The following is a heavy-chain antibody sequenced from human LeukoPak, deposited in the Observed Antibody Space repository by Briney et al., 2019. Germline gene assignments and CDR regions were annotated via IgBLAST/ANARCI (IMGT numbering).Heavy chain of an antibody. CDR3: ARDSGSYSVDYYYYMDV. D-gene: IGHD1-26*01. CDR2: IGAYNSNT. J-gene: IGHJ6*03. Sequence: GASVKVSCKASDYTFTSYGISWVRQAPGQGLEWMGWIGAYNSNTNSAQKLQGRVTMTTDTSTSTAYMELRSLRSDDPAVYYCARDSGSYSVDYYYYMDVWGKGTTVTASS. V-gene: IGHV1-18*01. CDR1: DYTFTSYG.